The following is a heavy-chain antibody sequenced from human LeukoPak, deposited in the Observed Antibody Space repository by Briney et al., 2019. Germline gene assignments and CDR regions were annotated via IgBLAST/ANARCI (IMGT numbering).Heavy chain of an antibody. D-gene: IGHD3-9*01. V-gene: IGHV1-18*01. Sequence: SVKVSCKASGYKLNSYGISWVRQAPGQGLQWMGWIGPFNDHTNYAQNFQGRVTMTTDTSTSTAYMELKSLTSHDTAIYYCARAIGYDRLTAFDSWGQGTLVTVSS. CDR1: GYKLNSYG. CDR2: IGPFNDHT. J-gene: IGHJ4*02. CDR3: ARAIGYDRLTAFDS.